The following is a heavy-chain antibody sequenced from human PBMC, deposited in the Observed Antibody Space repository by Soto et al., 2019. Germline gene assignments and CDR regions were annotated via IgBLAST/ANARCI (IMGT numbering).Heavy chain of an antibody. V-gene: IGHV3-23*01. Sequence: GGSLRLSCAASGFTFSSYAMSWVRKAPGKGLEWVSAISGSGGSTYYADSVKGRFTISRDNSKNTLYLQMNSLRAEDTAVYYCAKSVKSQYYYYGMDVWGQGTTVTVSS. J-gene: IGHJ6*02. CDR3: AKSVKSQYYYYGMDV. CDR1: GFTFSSYA. CDR2: ISGSGGST.